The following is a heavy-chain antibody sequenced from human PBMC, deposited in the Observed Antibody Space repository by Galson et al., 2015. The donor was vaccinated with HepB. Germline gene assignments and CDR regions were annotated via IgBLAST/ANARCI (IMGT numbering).Heavy chain of an antibody. CDR3: ASTVVVPAEIEY. Sequence: SLRLSCAASGFTFSAYAMHWVRQAPGKGLEWVAVISYDGGQEYHADSVKGRFTISRHNSKNTLFLQMNSLRPEDTAVYYCASTVVVPAEIEYWGQGTLVTVSS. CDR2: ISYDGGQE. D-gene: IGHD2-21*02. V-gene: IGHV3-30-3*01. CDR1: GFTFSAYA. J-gene: IGHJ4*02.